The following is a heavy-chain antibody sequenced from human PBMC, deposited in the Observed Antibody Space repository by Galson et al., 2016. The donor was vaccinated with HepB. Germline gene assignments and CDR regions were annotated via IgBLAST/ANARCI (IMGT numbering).Heavy chain of an antibody. J-gene: IGHJ4*02. D-gene: IGHD5-18*01. CDR3: ARSRRERDSYGFAY. CDR1: GISFSTYW. CDR2: IYKDGSEK. Sequence: LRLSCAASGISFSTYWMNWVRLAPGKGLQCVATIYKDGSEKYYVDSVKGRFSISRADANNSVYLEMSSLRAEDTAVYFCARSRRERDSYGFAYWGQGTQVAVSS. V-gene: IGHV3-7*03.